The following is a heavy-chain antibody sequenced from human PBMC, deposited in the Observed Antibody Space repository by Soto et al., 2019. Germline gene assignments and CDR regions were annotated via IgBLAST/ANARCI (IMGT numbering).Heavy chain of an antibody. CDR3: TRAPLLSSRHVNSLYYYGMDV. CDR2: ISSNSAYI. V-gene: IGHV3-21*01. CDR1: GFTFRSFT. D-gene: IGHD3-16*02. J-gene: IGHJ6*02. Sequence: GGSLRLSCAASGFTFRSFTMNWVRQAPGKGLEWVSTISSNSAYIYYTDALRGRFTISRDNAKNSLHLQMNSLRAEDTAVYYCTRAPLLSSRHVNSLYYYGMDVWGPGTTVTVSS.